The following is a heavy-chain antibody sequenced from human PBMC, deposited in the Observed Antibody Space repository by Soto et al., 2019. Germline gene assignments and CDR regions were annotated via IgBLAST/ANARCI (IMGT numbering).Heavy chain of an antibody. CDR2: IIPLFGTA. CDR1: GGTFNTYD. J-gene: IGHJ4*02. Sequence: QVQLVQSGAEVKKPGSSVKVSCKASGGTFNTYDICWVRQAPGQGLEWMGGIIPLFGTANYAQKFQGRVTIIADESTRTAYMELRRLRSEDTAVYYCAINEGTDGYKFAYWGQGTLVTVSS. D-gene: IGHD5-12*01. CDR3: AINEGTDGYKFAY. V-gene: IGHV1-69*01.